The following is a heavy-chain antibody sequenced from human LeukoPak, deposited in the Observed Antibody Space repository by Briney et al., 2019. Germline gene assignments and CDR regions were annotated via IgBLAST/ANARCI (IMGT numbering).Heavy chain of an antibody. CDR1: GGSISSSDHY. Sequence: PSETLSLTCTVSGGSISSSDHYWGWIRQPPGKGLEWIGSIYYSGSTQYNPSLKSRVTISVDTSKNQFSLKLSSVTAADTAVYYCADGLAAATPYCFDYWGQGTLVTVSS. CDR3: ADGLAAATPYCFDY. D-gene: IGHD6-13*01. V-gene: IGHV4-39*01. CDR2: IYYSGST. J-gene: IGHJ4*02.